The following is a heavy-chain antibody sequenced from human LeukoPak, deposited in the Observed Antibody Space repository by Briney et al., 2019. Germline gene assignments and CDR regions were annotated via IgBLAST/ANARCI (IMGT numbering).Heavy chain of an antibody. CDR3: ARGIWGGYYYDSSGYYPFDY. CDR1: GYTFTSYG. Sequence: ASVKVSCKASGYTFTSYGISWVRQAPGQGLEWMGWISAYNGNTNYAQKLQGRVTMTTDTSTSTAYMELRSLRSDDTAVYYCARGIWGGYYYDSSGYYPFDYWGQGTLVTVSS. V-gene: IGHV1-18*01. CDR2: ISAYNGNT. J-gene: IGHJ4*02. D-gene: IGHD3-22*01.